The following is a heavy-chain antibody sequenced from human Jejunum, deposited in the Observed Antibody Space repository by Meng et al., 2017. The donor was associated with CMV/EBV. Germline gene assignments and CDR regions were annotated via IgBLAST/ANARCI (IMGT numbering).Heavy chain of an antibody. J-gene: IGHJ4*02. CDR3: ARGDYDFWGGY. CDR2: ISSRGNDL. Sequence: DWGVNFRNDEVNWGRQAPGKGLEWIEYISSRGNDLNYADSVKGRFTISRDNAKNSLYLQMDSLRAEDTAVYYCARGDYDFWGGYWGQGTVVTVSS. D-gene: IGHD3-3*01. CDR1: GVNFRNDE. V-gene: IGHV3-48*03.